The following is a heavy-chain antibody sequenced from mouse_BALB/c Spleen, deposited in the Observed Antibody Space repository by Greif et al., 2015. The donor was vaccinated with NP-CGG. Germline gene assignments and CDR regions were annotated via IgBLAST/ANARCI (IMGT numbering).Heavy chain of an antibody. J-gene: IGHJ2*01. CDR3: ASYVYGYYFDY. CDR1: GFNIKEKF. CDR2: IVPANGNT. Sequence: VQLKQSGAELVKPGASVKLSCTASGFNIKEKFMHWVKERPEQGLEWIGRIVPANGNTKYDPKFQGKATITADTSSNTASLQLSSLTSEDTAVYYCASYVYGYYFDYWGRGTTLTVSS. V-gene: IGHV14-3*02. D-gene: IGHD2-2*01.